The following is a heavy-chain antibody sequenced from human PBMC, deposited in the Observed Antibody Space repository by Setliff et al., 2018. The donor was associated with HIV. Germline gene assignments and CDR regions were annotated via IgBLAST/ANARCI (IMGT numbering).Heavy chain of an antibody. V-gene: IGHV4-34*01. CDR3: AREVRWELPQGFDH. CDR1: GDSFSGFY. J-gene: IGHJ4*02. D-gene: IGHD1-26*01. Sequence: SETLSLTCAVYGDSFSGFYWNWIRQPPGKGLEWIGEINPSGTTNYNPSLKSRVTISVDKSKKQFSLRLTSVTAADTAVYYCAREVRWELPQGFDHWGQGSQVAVSS. CDR2: INPSGTT.